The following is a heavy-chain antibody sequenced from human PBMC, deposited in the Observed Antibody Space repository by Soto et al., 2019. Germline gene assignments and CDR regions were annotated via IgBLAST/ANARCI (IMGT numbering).Heavy chain of an antibody. Sequence: ASVKVSCKASGGTFSSYAISWVRQAPGQGLVWMGIINPSGGSTSYAQKFQGRVTMTRDTSTSTVYMELSSLRSEDTAVYYCARVPSRGFSRGPDDGGQGTLVTVS. CDR3: ARVPSRGFSRGPDD. V-gene: IGHV1-46*01. D-gene: IGHD3-10*01. J-gene: IGHJ4*02. CDR1: GGTFSSYA. CDR2: INPSGGST.